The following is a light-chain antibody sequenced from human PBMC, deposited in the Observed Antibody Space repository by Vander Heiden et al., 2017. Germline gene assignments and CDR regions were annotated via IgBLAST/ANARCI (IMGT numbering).Light chain of an antibody. Sequence: DIVMTQSPDSLAVSLGERATINCKSGQSVLYGPINKKHLARYQQKPGQPPKLLIYWTSTRDSGVPDRFSASGSGTEFTLTISSLQAEDVAIYYCQQYYSSPPTFGGGTKVEI. CDR1: QSVLYGPINKKH. CDR2: WTS. V-gene: IGKV4-1*01. J-gene: IGKJ4*01. CDR3: QQYYSSPPT.